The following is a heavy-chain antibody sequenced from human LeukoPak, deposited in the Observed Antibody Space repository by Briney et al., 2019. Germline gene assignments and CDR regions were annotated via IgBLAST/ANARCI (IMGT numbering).Heavy chain of an antibody. Sequence: SLRLSCAAFGFTFDDYAMHWVRQAPGKGLEWVSGISWNSGSIGYADSVKGRFTISRDNAKNSLYLQMNSLRAEDTALYYCAKDVSTTVTYNFDYWGQGTLVTVSS. V-gene: IGHV3-9*01. J-gene: IGHJ4*02. CDR1: GFTFDDYA. D-gene: IGHD4-17*01. CDR3: AKDVSTTVTYNFDY. CDR2: ISWNSGSI.